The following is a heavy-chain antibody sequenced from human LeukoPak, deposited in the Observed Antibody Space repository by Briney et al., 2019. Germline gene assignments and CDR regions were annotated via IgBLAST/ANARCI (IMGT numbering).Heavy chain of an antibody. Sequence: ASVKVSCKASEYTFTSYDINWVRQATGQGLEWMGWMNPHSGNTGYAQKFQGRVTITRNSSISTAHMELSSLRSEDTALYYCARDHKGGDGADAFDIWGHGTMVTVSS. CDR2: MNPHSGNT. CDR1: EYTFTSYD. V-gene: IGHV1-8*01. J-gene: IGHJ3*02. D-gene: IGHD5-24*01. CDR3: ARDHKGGDGADAFDI.